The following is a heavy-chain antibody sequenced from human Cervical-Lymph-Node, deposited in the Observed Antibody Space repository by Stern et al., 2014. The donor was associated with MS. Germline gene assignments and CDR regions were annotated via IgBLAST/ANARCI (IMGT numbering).Heavy chain of an antibody. J-gene: IGHJ6*02. V-gene: IGHV5-51*01. CDR3: ARRGMDV. Sequence: EVQLVESGAEVKKPGESLTISCKGFGYSFNIYWIAWVRQRPGKGLEWMGILYPDDSDTGYSPSFQGQVTFSVDKSISTAYLQWSSLKPSDTATYFCARRGMDVWGQGTSVTVSS. CDR1: GYSFNIYW. CDR2: LYPDDSDT.